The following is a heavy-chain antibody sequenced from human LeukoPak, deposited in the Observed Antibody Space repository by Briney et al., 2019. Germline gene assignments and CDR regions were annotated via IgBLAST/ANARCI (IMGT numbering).Heavy chain of an antibody. J-gene: IGHJ4*02. CDR1: GFTFSAYA. D-gene: IGHD6-19*01. CDR3: AKDRGSGWPQFDY. Sequence: PGRSLRLSCAASGFTFSAYAMHWVRQAPGKGLEWVAVISYDGSNKYYADSVKGRFTISRDNSKNTLYLQMNSLRAEDTAVYYCAKDRGSGWPQFDYWGQGTLVTVSS. CDR2: ISYDGSNK. V-gene: IGHV3-30*07.